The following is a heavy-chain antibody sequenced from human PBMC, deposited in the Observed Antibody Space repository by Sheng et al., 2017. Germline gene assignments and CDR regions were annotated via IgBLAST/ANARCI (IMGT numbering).Heavy chain of an antibody. J-gene: IGHJ4*02. CDR1: GYTFTSYD. Sequence: QVQLVQSGAEVKKPGASVKVSCKASGYTFTSYDINWVRQAPGQGLEWMGGIIPIFGTANYAQKFQGRVTITADESTSTAYMELSSLRSEDTAVYYCARDHRRWLQPPSFDYWGQGTLVTVSS. V-gene: IGHV1-69*01. D-gene: IGHD5-12*01. CDR3: ARDHRRWLQPPSFDY. CDR2: IIPIFGTA.